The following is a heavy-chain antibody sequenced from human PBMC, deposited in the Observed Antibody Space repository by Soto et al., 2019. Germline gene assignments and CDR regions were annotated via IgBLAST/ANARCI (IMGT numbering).Heavy chain of an antibody. CDR1: GFTFDDYA. CDR2: ISWNSGSI. D-gene: IGHD3-10*01. CDR3: ALLWFGELSWRRDYYYYYMDV. V-gene: IGHV3-9*01. J-gene: IGHJ6*03. Sequence: HPGGSLRLSCAASGFTFDDYAMHWVRQAPGKGLEWVSGISWNSGSIGYADSVKGRFTISRDNAKNSLYLQMNSLRAEDTALYYCALLWFGELSWRRDYYYYYMDVWGKGTTVTVSS.